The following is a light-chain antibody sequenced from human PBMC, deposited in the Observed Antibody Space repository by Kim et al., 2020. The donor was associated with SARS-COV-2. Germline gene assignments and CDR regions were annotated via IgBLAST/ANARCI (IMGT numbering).Light chain of an antibody. J-gene: IGKJ5*01. CDR1: QSVTTY. CDR3: QQRYNWPPLT. Sequence: SPGERATLSCRASQSVTTYLAWYQQRPGQAPRLLIYDASNRATGIPARFSGSGSGTDFTLTISSLEPEDFAVYYCQQRYNWPPLTFGQGTRLEIK. V-gene: IGKV3-11*01. CDR2: DAS.